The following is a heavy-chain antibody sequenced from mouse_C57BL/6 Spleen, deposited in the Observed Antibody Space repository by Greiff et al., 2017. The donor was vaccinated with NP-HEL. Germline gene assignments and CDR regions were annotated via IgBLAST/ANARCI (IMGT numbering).Heavy chain of an antibody. J-gene: IGHJ4*01. D-gene: IGHD2-4*01. CDR2: ISDGGSYT. CDR1: GFTFSSYA. V-gene: IGHV5-4*01. Sequence: EVKVVESGGGLVKPGGSLKLSCAASGFTFSSYAMSWVRQTPEKRLEWVATISDGGSYTYYPDNVKGRFTIYRDNAKNNLYLQMSHLKSEDTAMYYCARDGVYYDYDVGHYYAMDYWGQGTSVTVSS. CDR3: ARDGVYYDYDVGHYYAMDY.